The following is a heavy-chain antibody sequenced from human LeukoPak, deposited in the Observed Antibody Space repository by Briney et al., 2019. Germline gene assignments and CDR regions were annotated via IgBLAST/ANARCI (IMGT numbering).Heavy chain of an antibody. CDR2: INPNSGGT. J-gene: IGHJ4*02. Sequence: ASVKVSRTASGYTFTGYYMHWVRQAPGQGLEWMGWINPNSGGTNYAQKFQGRVTMTRDTSISTAYMELSRLRSDDTAVYYCARGGSIAARPPFDYWGQGTLVTVSS. D-gene: IGHD6-6*01. CDR1: GYTFTGYY. CDR3: ARGGSIAARPPFDY. V-gene: IGHV1-2*02.